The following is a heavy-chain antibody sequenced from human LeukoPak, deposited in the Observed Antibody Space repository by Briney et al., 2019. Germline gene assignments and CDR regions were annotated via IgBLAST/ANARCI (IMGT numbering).Heavy chain of an antibody. Sequence: SETLSLTCTVSGGSISSGDYYWSWIRQPPGKGLEWIGYIYYSGSTYYNPSLKSRVTISVDTSKNQFSLKLSSVTAADTAVYYCARSTGSTADYWGQGTLVTVPS. CDR2: IYYSGST. CDR1: GGSISSGDYY. CDR3: ARSTGSTADY. V-gene: IGHV4-30-4*01. D-gene: IGHD1-14*01. J-gene: IGHJ4*02.